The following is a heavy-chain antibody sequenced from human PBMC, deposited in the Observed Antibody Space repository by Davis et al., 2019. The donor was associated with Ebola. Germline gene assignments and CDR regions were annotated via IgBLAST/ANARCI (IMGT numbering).Heavy chain of an antibody. D-gene: IGHD4-17*01. Sequence: GESLKISCAASGFTFSSYWMSWVRQAPGKGLEWVANIKQDGSEKYYVDSVKGRFTISRDNAKNSLYLQMNSLRAEDTAVYYCAREYGDYVPYFDYWGQGTLVTVSS. CDR1: GFTFSSYW. CDR2: IKQDGSEK. V-gene: IGHV3-7*01. J-gene: IGHJ4*02. CDR3: AREYGDYVPYFDY.